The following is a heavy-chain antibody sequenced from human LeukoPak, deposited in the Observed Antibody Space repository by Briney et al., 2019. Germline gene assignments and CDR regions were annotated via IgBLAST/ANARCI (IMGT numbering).Heavy chain of an antibody. CDR3: ARSRDGYISTFDY. CDR2: IYYRGNT. Sequence: SETLSLTCTVSGGSISSSSFYWGWIRQPPGKGLEWIGSIYYRGNTYYNPSLKSRVTISVDTSKNQFSLKLSSVTAADTAVYYCARSRDGYISTFDYWGQGALVTVSS. D-gene: IGHD5-24*01. V-gene: IGHV4-39*01. CDR1: GGSISSSSFY. J-gene: IGHJ4*02.